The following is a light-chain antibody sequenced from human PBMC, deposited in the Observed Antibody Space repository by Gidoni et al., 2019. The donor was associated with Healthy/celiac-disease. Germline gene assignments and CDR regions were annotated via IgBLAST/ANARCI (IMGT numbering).Light chain of an antibody. CDR2: AAS. V-gene: IGKV1-39*01. CDR3: QQSYSTPPR. Sequence: DIQMTQSPSSLSASVGDRVTITCRASQSISSYLHWYQQKPGKAPKLLIYAASSLQSGVPSRFSGSGSGTDFTLTISSLQPEDFATYYCQQSYSTPPRFGQGTKVEIK. J-gene: IGKJ1*01. CDR1: QSISSY.